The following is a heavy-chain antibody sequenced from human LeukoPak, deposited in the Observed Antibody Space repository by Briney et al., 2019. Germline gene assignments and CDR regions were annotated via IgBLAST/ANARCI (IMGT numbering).Heavy chain of an antibody. D-gene: IGHD3-3*01. CDR2: IKQDGSEK. CDR3: ARMITIFGVDPFFDY. CDR1: GFTFSSYW. V-gene: IGHV3-7*01. Sequence: GGSLRLSCAASGFTFSSYWMSWFRQPPGKGLEWVANIKQDGSEKYYVDSVKGRFTISRDNAKNSLYLQMNSLRAEDTAVYYCARMITIFGVDPFFDYWGQGTLVTVSS. J-gene: IGHJ4*02.